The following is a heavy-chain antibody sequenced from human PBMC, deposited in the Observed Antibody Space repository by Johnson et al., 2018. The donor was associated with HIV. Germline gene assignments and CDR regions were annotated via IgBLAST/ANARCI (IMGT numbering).Heavy chain of an antibody. CDR1: EIIFRNYW. J-gene: IGHJ3*02. Sequence: EQLVESGGGLVQPGGSLRLSCVDSEIIFRNYWMSWVRQAPGKGLEWVANIKQDASEKNYVDSVKGRFTISRDNAKNSLYLQMDSLRAEDAAVYFCVREGRYSGYDPLKRNAFDIWGQGTMVTVSP. V-gene: IGHV3-7*01. CDR2: IKQDASEK. CDR3: VREGRYSGYDPLKRNAFDI. D-gene: IGHD5-12*01.